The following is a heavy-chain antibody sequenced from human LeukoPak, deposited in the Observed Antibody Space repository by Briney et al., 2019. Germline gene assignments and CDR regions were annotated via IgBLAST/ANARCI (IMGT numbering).Heavy chain of an antibody. J-gene: IGHJ6*02. CDR3: ARDRSSGWDV. Sequence: GGSLRLSCAASGFTFSSYWMHWVRQAPGKGLVWVSRIDFDGSSTTYADSVKGRFTISRDNAKNTLYLQMNRLRAEDTAVYYCARDRSSGWDVWGQGTTVTVSS. CDR1: GFTFSSYW. V-gene: IGHV3-74*01. CDR2: IDFDGSST. D-gene: IGHD6-19*01.